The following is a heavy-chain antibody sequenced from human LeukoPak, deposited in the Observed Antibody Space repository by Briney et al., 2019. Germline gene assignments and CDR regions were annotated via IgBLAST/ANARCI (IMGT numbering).Heavy chain of an antibody. Sequence: SETLSLTCTVSGYSISGVYYWGWIRQPPGKGLEWIGSIYHSGSTNYNPSLKSRVTISLDTSKSQFSLKVRYVTAADTAVYYCARGLNDSWTGENYWGQGTLVTVSS. CDR2: IYHSGST. V-gene: IGHV4-38-2*02. D-gene: IGHD3-3*01. J-gene: IGHJ4*02. CDR3: ARGLNDSWTGENY. CDR1: GYSISGVYY.